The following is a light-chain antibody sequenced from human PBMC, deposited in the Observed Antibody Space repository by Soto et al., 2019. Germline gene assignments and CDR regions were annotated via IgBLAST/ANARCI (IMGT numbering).Light chain of an antibody. CDR2: RAS. V-gene: IGKV1-27*01. CDR3: KQYNSYSVT. Sequence: DTQMTQSPSSLSASVGDRVTITCRASQGITNYVAWYQQKPGEVHKLLIYRASTVQSGVPSRFSGSGSGTEFTLTIRSLQPDDFATYYCKQYNSYSVTFGQGTKVDIK. CDR1: QGITNY. J-gene: IGKJ1*01.